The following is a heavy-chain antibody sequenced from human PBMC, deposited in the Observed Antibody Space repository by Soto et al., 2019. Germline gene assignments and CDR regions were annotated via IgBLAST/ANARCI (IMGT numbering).Heavy chain of an antibody. V-gene: IGHV3-7*03. CDR3: VNRAWLDQ. J-gene: IGHJ1*01. CDR2: IHEDGSAR. D-gene: IGHD5-12*01. Sequence: EVQLAESGGGLVQPGESLRLSCAASGFRFSDQWMSWVRQAPGQGLEWVANIHEDGSARNYVDSVKGRFTISRDNAKSSLFLSMNNLRAEDPAVYFCVNRAWLDQWGQGTLITVSS. CDR1: GFRFSDQW.